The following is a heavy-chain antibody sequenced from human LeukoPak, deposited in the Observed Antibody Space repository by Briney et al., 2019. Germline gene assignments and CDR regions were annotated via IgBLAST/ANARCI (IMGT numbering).Heavy chain of an antibody. V-gene: IGHV3-53*01. Sequence: PGGSLRLSCAASGFTVGSNYLSWVRQAPGKGLEWVSTIYTGGNTYYAASVKGRFTISRDFSKNTVFLHMNSLRAEDTAMYYCAGGDDRGYYCFFGFWGPGALVPVSS. CDR2: IYTGGNT. J-gene: IGHJ4*02. CDR3: AGGDDRGYYCFFGF. CDR1: GFTVGSNY. D-gene: IGHD3-22*01.